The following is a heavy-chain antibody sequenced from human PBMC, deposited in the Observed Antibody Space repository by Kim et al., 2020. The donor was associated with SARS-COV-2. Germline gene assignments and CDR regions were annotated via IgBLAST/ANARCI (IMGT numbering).Heavy chain of an antibody. CDR3: ARDQDSSSPFVGGY. CDR1: GFTFSSYG. V-gene: IGHV3-33*01. J-gene: IGHJ4*02. CDR2: IWYDGSNK. Sequence: GGSLRLSCAASGFTFSSYGMHWVRQAPGKGLEWVAVIWYDGSNKYYADSVKGRFTISRDNSKNTLYLQMNSLRAEDTAVYYCARDQDSSSPFVGGYWGQGTLVTVSS. D-gene: IGHD6-6*01.